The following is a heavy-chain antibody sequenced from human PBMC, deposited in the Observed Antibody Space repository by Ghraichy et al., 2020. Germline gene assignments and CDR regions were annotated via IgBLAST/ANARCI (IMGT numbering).Heavy chain of an antibody. D-gene: IGHD5-18*01. Sequence: SETLSLTCTVSGGSVSSGSYYWSWIRQPPGKGLEWIGYIYYSGSTNYNPSLKSRVTISVDTSKNQFSLKLSSVTAADTAVYYCAREDTAMAWCDPWGQGTLVTVSS. CDR2: IYYSGST. J-gene: IGHJ5*02. V-gene: IGHV4-61*01. CDR1: GGSVSSGSYY. CDR3: AREDTAMAWCDP.